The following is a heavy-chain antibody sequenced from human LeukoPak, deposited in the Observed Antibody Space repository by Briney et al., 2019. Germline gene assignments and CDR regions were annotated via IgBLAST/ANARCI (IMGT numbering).Heavy chain of an antibody. D-gene: IGHD2-2*01. J-gene: IGHJ6*02. Sequence: GASVKVSCKGSGYTLTELSMHWVRQAPGKGLEWMGGFDPEDGGTIYVQRFQGRVTMTEDTSTDTAYMELSSLRSKHTAVYYCATERSTSWLSYGMDASGQGTPVTVSS. CDR3: ATERSTSWLSYGMDA. CDR2: FDPEDGGT. V-gene: IGHV1-24*01. CDR1: GYTLTELS.